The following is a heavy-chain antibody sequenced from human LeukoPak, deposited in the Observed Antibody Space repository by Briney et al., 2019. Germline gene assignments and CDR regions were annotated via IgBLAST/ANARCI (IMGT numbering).Heavy chain of an antibody. V-gene: IGHV5-51*01. Sequence: GGSLQISLQGSGYSFTSYWIGWGRQLPGKGRELMGVIYPGASDPNYSPSFQHQITISAHKSITTAYLHWGTLRASDTAIYYCVRQEHFGTTDFWGLGTLVTVSS. CDR1: GYSFTSYW. CDR3: VRQEHFGTTDF. CDR2: IYPGASDP. J-gene: IGHJ4*02. D-gene: IGHD1-7*01.